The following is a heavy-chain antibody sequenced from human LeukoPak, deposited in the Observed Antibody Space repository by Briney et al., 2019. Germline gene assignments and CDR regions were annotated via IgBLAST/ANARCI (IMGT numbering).Heavy chain of an antibody. Sequence: ASVKVSCKASGYTFTGYYMHWVRQAPGQGLEWMGWINPNSGGTNYAQKFQGWVTMTRDTSISTAYMELSRLRSDDTAVYYCARGETYYYYYGMDVWGQGTTVTVSS. J-gene: IGHJ6*02. V-gene: IGHV1-2*04. CDR2: INPNSGGT. CDR1: GYTFTGYY. CDR3: ARGETYYYYYGMDV.